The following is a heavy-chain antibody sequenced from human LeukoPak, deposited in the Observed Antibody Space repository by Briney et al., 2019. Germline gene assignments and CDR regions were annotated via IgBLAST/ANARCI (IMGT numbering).Heavy chain of an antibody. Sequence: GGSLRLSCAASGFTFSSYDMNWVRQAPGKGLEWVAYIHGTGETIYYADAVKGRFTISRDNAKNSLSLQMNSLRAEDTAVYYCVRKLTGTTYFGSWGQGTLVTVSS. CDR3: VRKLTGTTYFGS. CDR1: GFTFSSYD. D-gene: IGHD1-1*01. J-gene: IGHJ4*02. V-gene: IGHV3-48*03. CDR2: IHGTGETI.